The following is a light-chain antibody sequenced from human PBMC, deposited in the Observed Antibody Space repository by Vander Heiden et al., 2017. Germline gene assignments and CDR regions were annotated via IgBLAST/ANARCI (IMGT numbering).Light chain of an antibody. CDR1: QSVSSSY. CDR3: QQYGSSPHT. J-gene: IGKJ4*01. CDR2: GAS. V-gene: IGKV3-20*01. Sequence: EIVLTQSPGTLSLSPGERATLSCRASQSVSSSYLAWYQHKPGQAPRLLIYGASSRATGIPDRFSGSGSGTDFTFTISRLEPEDLAVYYCQQYGSSPHTFGGGTKVEIK.